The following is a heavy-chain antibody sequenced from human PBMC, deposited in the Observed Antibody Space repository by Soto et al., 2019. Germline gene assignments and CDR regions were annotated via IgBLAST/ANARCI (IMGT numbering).Heavy chain of an antibody. CDR3: ASRGSSGPF. Sequence: SETLSLTCAVSGGSITNTDWWTWVRQPSGMGLEWVGDISLSGNTNYNPSLEGRAAISLDKSRNQFSLILNSVTAADTAVYYCASRGSSGPFWGQGTLVTVSS. J-gene: IGHJ4*02. D-gene: IGHD3-22*01. CDR2: ISLSGNT. CDR1: GGSITNTDW. V-gene: IGHV4-4*02.